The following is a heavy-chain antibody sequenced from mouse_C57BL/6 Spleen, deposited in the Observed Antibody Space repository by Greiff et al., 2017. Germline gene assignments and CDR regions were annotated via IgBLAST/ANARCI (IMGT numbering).Heavy chain of an antibody. CDR3: ARKGYDYDEEGYYFDY. V-gene: IGHV3-6*01. Sequence: EVKLMESGPGLVKPSQSLSLTCSVTGYSITSGYYWNWIRQFPGNKLEWMGYISYDGSNNYNPSLKNRISITRDTSKNQFFLKLNSVTTEDTATYYCARKGYDYDEEGYYFDYWGQGTTLTVSS. CDR1: GYSITSGYY. J-gene: IGHJ2*01. D-gene: IGHD2-4*01. CDR2: ISYDGSN.